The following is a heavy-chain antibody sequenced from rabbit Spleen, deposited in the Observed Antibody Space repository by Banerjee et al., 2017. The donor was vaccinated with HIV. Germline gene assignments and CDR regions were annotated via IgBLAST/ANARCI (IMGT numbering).Heavy chain of an antibody. J-gene: IGHJ4*01. CDR1: GFDFNSGYD. CDR2: IYAGSSDYI. Sequence: QSLEESGGGLVKPGGTLTLTCKASGFDFNSGYDMCWVRQAPGKGLEWIACIYAGSSDYIYSATWAKGRFTISKTSSTTLTLQMTSLTAADTATYFCARDLTDAIGWNFGWWGQGTLVTV. CDR3: ARDLTDAIGWNFGW. D-gene: IGHD4-1*01. V-gene: IGHV1S40*01.